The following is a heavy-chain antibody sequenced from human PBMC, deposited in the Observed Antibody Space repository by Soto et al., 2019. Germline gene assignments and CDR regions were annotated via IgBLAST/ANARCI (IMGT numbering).Heavy chain of an antibody. Sequence: QVQLQESGPGLVKPSATLSLTCTVSGGSVSSGSYYWSWIRQPPGKGLEWIGYIYYSGSTTYKSSRKSRVTISVDTSKNQFSLRLSSVTAADTAVYYCARVGDVAIDGHYFDFWGQGTLVTVSS. CDR1: GGSVSSGSYY. D-gene: IGHD3-16*01. V-gene: IGHV4-61*01. J-gene: IGHJ4*02. CDR2: IYYSGST. CDR3: ARVGDVAIDGHYFDF.